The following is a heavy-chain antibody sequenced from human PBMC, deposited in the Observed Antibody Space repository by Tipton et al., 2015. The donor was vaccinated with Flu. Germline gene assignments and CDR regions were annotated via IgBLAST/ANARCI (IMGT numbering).Heavy chain of an antibody. CDR3: ASYGTRTFDY. J-gene: IGHJ4*02. CDR2: IQYDGSNK. D-gene: IGHD1-1*01. Sequence: SGFTFSNYDIHWVRQAPGKGLEWVSFIQYDGSNKYYADSVKSRFTISRDNSKHTLYLQMNSLRAEDTAVYYCASYGTRTFDYWGQGTLVTVSS. CDR1: GFTFSNYD. V-gene: IGHV3-30*19.